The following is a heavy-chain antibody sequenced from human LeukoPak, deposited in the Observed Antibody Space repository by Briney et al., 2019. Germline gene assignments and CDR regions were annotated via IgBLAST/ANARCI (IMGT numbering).Heavy chain of an antibody. CDR2: IIPIFGTA. CDR3: ATEGVGATVFDY. J-gene: IGHJ4*02. V-gene: IGHV1-69*05. Sequence: SVKVSCKASGGTFSSYAISWVRQAPGQGLEWMGGIIPIFGTANYAQKFQGRVTITTDESTSTAYMELSSLRSEDTAVYYCATEGVGATVFDYWGQGTLVTVSS. CDR1: GGTFSSYA. D-gene: IGHD1-26*01.